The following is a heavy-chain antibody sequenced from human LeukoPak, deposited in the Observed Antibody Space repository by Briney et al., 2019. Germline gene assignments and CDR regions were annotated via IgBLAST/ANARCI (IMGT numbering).Heavy chain of an antibody. Sequence: PGGSLRLSCAASGFTFSGHWMTWVRQAPGKGLEWVASIKPDGSETHYVDSVKGRFTISRGNAKNSMFLQMNSLRAEDTAVYYCARLGDSSGYVDYWGQGSMVTVSS. J-gene: IGHJ4*02. D-gene: IGHD3-22*01. CDR2: IKPDGSET. V-gene: IGHV3-7*04. CDR3: ARLGDSSGYVDY. CDR1: GFTFSGHW.